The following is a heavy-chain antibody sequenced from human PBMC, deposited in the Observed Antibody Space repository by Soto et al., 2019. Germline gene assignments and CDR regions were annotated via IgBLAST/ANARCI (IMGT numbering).Heavy chain of an antibody. J-gene: IGHJ5*02. CDR2: ISYDGDNQ. V-gene: IGHV3-30-3*01. Sequence: GGSLRLSCPASGFSFSHYAMHWVRQPPGKGLVWVALISYDGDNQYFTDSVRGRFTISRDNSKTAVYLEMNNLRLDDTATYYCVSPHSESSNAFDLWGQGTLVTVSS. D-gene: IGHD3-10*01. CDR1: GFSFSHYA. CDR3: VSPHSESSNAFDL.